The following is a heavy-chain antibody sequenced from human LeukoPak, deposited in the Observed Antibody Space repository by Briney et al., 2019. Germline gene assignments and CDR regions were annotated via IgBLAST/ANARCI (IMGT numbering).Heavy chain of an antibody. D-gene: IGHD6-13*01. Sequence: SETLSLTCTVSGGSISSYYWCWIRQPPGKGLEWIGSIYHSGSTYYNPSLKSRVTISVDTSKNQFSLKLSSVTAADTAVYYCARDPYSSSWYGWFDPWGQGTLVTVSS. CDR2: IYHSGST. CDR1: GGSISSYY. J-gene: IGHJ5*02. V-gene: IGHV4-38-2*02. CDR3: ARDPYSSSWYGWFDP.